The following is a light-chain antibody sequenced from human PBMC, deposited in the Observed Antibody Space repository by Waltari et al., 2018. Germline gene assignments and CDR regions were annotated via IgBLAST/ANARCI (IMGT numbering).Light chain of an antibody. V-gene: IGKV1-33*01. J-gene: IGKJ4*01. CDR3: QQYANLPLT. CDR1: QDIRKN. Sequence: DIQMTQSPSSLSASVGERVTITCQASQDIRKNLNWVHQKQGKAPQVLIFDASNSQAAVPSRFSGSGSGTDFAFTIGSLQPEDIGTYYCQQYANLPLTFGGGTRVEIK. CDR2: DAS.